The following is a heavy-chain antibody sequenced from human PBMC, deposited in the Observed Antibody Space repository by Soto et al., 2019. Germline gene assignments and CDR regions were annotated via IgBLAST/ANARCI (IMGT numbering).Heavy chain of an antibody. CDR3: ARAVGIGVTGLDL. Sequence: QERLVQSGAELRRPGASVKISCRASGYDFPSSNVNWVRQASGQVPEWLGWMNAANGNAAFARDFQGRVTMTSDLSTDTDYFELGGLSSGDTAMYYCARAVGIGVTGLDLWGPGTFVTVS. J-gene: IGHJ5*02. CDR2: MNAANGNA. V-gene: IGHV1-8*01. D-gene: IGHD2-21*02. CDR1: GYDFPSSN.